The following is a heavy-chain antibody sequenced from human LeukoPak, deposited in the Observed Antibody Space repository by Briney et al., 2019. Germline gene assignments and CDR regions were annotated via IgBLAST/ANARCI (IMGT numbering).Heavy chain of an antibody. V-gene: IGHV1-2*02. CDR1: GYTFTGYY. Sequence: ASVKVSCKASGYTFTGYYMHWVRQAPGQGLEWMGWINPNSGGTNYAQKFQGSVTMTRDTSISTAYMELSRLRSDDTAVYYCARTGGGNVEGAFDIWGQGTMVTVSS. D-gene: IGHD4-23*01. CDR3: ARTGGGNVEGAFDI. J-gene: IGHJ3*02. CDR2: INPNSGGT.